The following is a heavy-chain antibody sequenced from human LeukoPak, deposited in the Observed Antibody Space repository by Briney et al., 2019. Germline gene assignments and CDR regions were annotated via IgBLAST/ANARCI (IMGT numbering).Heavy chain of an antibody. Sequence: ASVKVSCKVSVYTFTAYYMHWVRQAPGQGLEWMGRIDPNSGGTKYAQKFQGRVTLTRDTSINTVYMELNTLTSDDMALYYCARGMGTSWFDYWGQGTLVTVSS. CDR1: VYTFTAYY. CDR2: IDPNSGGT. CDR3: ARGMGTSWFDY. J-gene: IGHJ4*02. D-gene: IGHD6-13*01. V-gene: IGHV1-2*02.